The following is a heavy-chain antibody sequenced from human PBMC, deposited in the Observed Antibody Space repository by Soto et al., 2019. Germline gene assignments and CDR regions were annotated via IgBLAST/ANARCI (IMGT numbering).Heavy chain of an antibody. D-gene: IGHD1-26*01. J-gene: IGHJ3*02. Sequence: SLRLSCAASGFTFNNAWMSWVRQAPGKGLEWLGRIKTKTHGGATEYAEPVKGRFIISRDDSKNTLYLQMNSLKTEDTAVYYCTTDPQWALTGDAFAIWRQGTMVTVSS. CDR1: GFTFNNAW. CDR2: IKTKTHGGAT. V-gene: IGHV3-15*01. CDR3: TTDPQWALTGDAFAI.